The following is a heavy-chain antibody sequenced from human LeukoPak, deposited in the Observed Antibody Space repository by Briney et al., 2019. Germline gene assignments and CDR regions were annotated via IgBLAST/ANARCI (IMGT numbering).Heavy chain of an antibody. CDR2: VRNDGINK. D-gene: IGHD2-21*01. J-gene: IGHJ5*02. CDR3: ARVMWSDNGRGNNWFDL. V-gene: IGHV3-30*02. CDR1: GFTFSNYG. Sequence: GGSLRLSCAASGFTFSNYGMHWVRQAPGKGLGWVAFVRNDGINKYYTDSVKGRFTISSDNSINTLYLQMNSLRAEDTAVYYCARVMWSDNGRGNNWFDLWGQGTLVTVSS.